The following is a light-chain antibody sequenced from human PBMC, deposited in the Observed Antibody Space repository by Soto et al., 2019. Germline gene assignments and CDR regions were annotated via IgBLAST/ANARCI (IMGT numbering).Light chain of an antibody. CDR3: QQHNSYPRT. CDR2: AAS. Sequence: DILMTQSPSFLSASVGDRVTITCRASQGISSYLAWYQQKPGKAPKLLIYAASTLQSGVPSRFSGSGSGTEFTLTISSLQPEDFATYYCQQHNSYPRTFGPGTKVDIK. V-gene: IGKV1-9*01. CDR1: QGISSY. J-gene: IGKJ3*01.